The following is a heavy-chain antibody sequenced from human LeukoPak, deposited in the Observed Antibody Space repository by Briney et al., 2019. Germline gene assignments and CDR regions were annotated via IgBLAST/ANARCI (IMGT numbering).Heavy chain of an antibody. V-gene: IGHV4-59*01. CDR1: GGSISSYY. Sequence: SETLSLTCTVSGGSISSYYWSWIRQPPGKGLEWIGYIYYSGSTNYNPSLKSRVTISVDTSKNQFSLKLSSVTAADTAVYYCAGDRESLFEYSSSWYFDLWGRGTLVTVSS. J-gene: IGHJ2*01. D-gene: IGHD6-6*01. CDR3: AGDRESLFEYSSSWYFDL. CDR2: IYYSGST.